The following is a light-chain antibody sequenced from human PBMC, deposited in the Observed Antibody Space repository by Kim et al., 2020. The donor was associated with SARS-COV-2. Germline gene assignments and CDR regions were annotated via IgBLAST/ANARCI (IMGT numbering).Light chain of an antibody. V-gene: IGLV2-14*03. J-gene: IGLJ1*01. Sequence: QSALTQPASVSGSPGQSITISCTGTSSDVGYYNYVSWYQQHPGKAPKLMIYDVTNRPSGVSNRFSGSKSGNTASLTISGLRAEDEAEYYCSSYTRSSTLVFGTGTKVTVL. CDR2: DVT. CDR3: SSYTRSSTLV. CDR1: SSDVGYYNY.